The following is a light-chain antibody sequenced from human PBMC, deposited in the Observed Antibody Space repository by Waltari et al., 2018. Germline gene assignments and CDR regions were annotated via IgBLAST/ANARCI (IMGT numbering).Light chain of an antibody. Sequence: QSALTQPLSVSGSPGQSVTTPCTGTGRDIGAYNYVSWYQQHPDKAPNLSIYDVTERPSGVPDRFSGSKSGNTASLTISGLQAEDEAHYYCCSYVGAYSWVFGGGTDLTVV. CDR2: DVT. CDR1: GRDIGAYNY. CDR3: CSYVGAYSWV. V-gene: IGLV2-11*01. J-gene: IGLJ3*02.